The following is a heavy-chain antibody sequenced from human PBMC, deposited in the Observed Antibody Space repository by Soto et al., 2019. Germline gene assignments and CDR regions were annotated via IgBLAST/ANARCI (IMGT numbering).Heavy chain of an antibody. CDR3: ARQLYTVVTPQDY. CDR1: GFTFSNFR. Sequence: LRLSCAASGFTFSNFRMNWIRQAPGKGLEWVSHIDGSGTAMSYVDSVKGRFTISRDNAKNSLYLEMTSLRDEDTAVYYCARQLYTVVTPQDYWGRGTLVTVSS. V-gene: IGHV3-48*02. J-gene: IGHJ4*02. D-gene: IGHD2-21*02. CDR2: IDGSGTAM.